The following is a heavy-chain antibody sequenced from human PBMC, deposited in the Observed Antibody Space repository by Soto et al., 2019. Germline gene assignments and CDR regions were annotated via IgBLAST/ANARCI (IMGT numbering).Heavy chain of an antibody. V-gene: IGHV3-30-3*01. CDR3: ARGGIAVSGPYYYGMDV. CDR1: GFTFSSYA. CDR2: ISYDGSNK. Sequence: GGSLRLSCAASGFTFSSYAMHWVRQAPGKGLEWVAVISYDGSNKYYADSVKGRFTISRDNSKNTLYLQMNSLRAEDTAVYYCARGGIAVSGPYYYGMDVWGQGTTVTVSS. J-gene: IGHJ6*02. D-gene: IGHD6-19*01.